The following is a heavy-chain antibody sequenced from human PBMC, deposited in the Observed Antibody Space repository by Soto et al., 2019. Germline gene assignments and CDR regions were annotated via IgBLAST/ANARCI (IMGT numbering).Heavy chain of an antibody. CDR3: ARGIEGWYQGRYYDGMDV. D-gene: IGHD6-19*01. CDR1: GGSVSSGSYY. CDR2: IYYSGST. J-gene: IGHJ6*02. V-gene: IGHV4-61*01. Sequence: QVQLQESGPGLVKPSETLSLTCTVSGGSVSSGSYYWSWIRQPPGKGLEWIGYIYYSGSTNYNPSLKSGATITVDPSQNQFSLKLSSVTAADTAVYYCARGIEGWYQGRYYDGMDVWGQGTTVTVSS.